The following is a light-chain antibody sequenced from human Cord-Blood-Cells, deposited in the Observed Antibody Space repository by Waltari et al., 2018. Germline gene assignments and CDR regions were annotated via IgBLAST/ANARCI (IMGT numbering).Light chain of an antibody. CDR3: CSYAGSSTS. CDR2: EVS. J-gene: IGLJ2*01. Sequence: QSALTQPASVSGSPGQSITISCTGTSSDVGSYNLVSWYQQHPGKAPKLMIYEVSKRPSGVSNRFSDSKSGNTASLTISGLQAEDEADYYCCSYAGSSTSFGGGTKLTVL. V-gene: IGLV2-23*02. CDR1: SSDVGSYNL.